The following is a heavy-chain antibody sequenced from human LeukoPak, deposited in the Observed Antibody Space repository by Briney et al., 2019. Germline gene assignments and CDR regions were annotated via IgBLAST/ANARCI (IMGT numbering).Heavy chain of an antibody. D-gene: IGHD2-21*02. CDR1: GYTFTSYD. J-gene: IGHJ4*02. CDR3: ARVSRRRVVTATYYFGY. Sequence: ALVKVSCKASGYTFTSYDINWVRQATGQGLEWMGWMNPNSGNTGYAQKFQGRVTMTRNTSISTAYMELSSLRSEDTAVYYCARVSRRRVVTATYYFGYWGQGTLVTVSS. CDR2: MNPNSGNT. V-gene: IGHV1-8*01.